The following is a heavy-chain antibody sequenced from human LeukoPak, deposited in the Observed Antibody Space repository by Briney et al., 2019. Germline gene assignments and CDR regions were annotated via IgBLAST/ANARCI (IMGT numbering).Heavy chain of an antibody. J-gene: IGHJ4*02. V-gene: IGHV4-59*01. CDR3: ARDSEY. Sequence: SETLSLTCTVSGGSISSYSWNWIRQPPGKGLEWIGYIYYTGSTNYNPSLKSRVTISVDTSKNQFSLKLNSVTAADTAVYYCARDSEYWGQGTLVTVSS. CDR2: IYYTGST. CDR1: GGSISSYS.